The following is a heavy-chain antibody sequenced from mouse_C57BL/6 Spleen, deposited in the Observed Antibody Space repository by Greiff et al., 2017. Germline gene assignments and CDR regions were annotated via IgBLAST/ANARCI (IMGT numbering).Heavy chain of an antibody. J-gene: IGHJ2*01. D-gene: IGHD2-4*01. CDR1: GFSLTSYG. V-gene: IGHV2-5*01. Sequence: VQRVESGPGLVQPSQSLSITCTVSGFSLTSYGVHWVRQSPGKGLEWLGVIWRGGSTDYNAAFMSRLSITKDNSKSQVFFKMNSLQADDTAIYYCAKAREDYDYFDYWGQGTTLTVSS. CDR2: IWRGGST. CDR3: AKAREDYDYFDY.